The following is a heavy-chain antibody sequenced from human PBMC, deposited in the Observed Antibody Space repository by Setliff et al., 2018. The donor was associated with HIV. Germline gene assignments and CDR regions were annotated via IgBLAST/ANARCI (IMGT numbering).Heavy chain of an antibody. V-gene: IGHV4-38-2*01. Sequence: SETLSLTCAVSGYSISSGYYWGWIRQPPGKGLEWIGSIYHSGSTYNNPSLKSRVTISVDTSKNQFSLKLTSVTAADTAVYYCARTLRAAAMGYFDYWGQETLVTVSS. D-gene: IGHD5-18*01. CDR2: IYHSGST. J-gene: IGHJ4*02. CDR3: ARTLRAAAMGYFDY. CDR1: GYSISSGYY.